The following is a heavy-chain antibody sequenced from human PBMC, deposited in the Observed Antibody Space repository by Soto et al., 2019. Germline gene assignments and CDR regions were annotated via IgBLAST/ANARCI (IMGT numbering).Heavy chain of an antibody. Sequence: EVQLVESGGGLVQPGGSLRLSCAASGFTVSSNYMSWVRQAPGKGLEWVSVIYNGGSTYYADSVKGRFTISRDNYKNTLYLQMNSLRAEDTAVYYCARDRIPTGMDVWGQGTTVTVSS. J-gene: IGHJ6*02. CDR1: GFTVSSNY. V-gene: IGHV3-66*01. CDR2: IYNGGST. CDR3: ARDRIPTGMDV.